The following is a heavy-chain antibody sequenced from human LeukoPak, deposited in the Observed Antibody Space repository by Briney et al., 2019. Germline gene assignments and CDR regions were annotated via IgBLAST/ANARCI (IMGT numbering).Heavy chain of an antibody. CDR3: AKVRSAVVAAATNY. Sequence: GGSLRLSCAASGFTFSNYAMSWVRQAPGKGLEWVSVISGSGGSTYHADSVKGRFTISRDNSNNTLYLQVNSLRAEDTAIYYCAKVRSAVVAAATNYWGQGALVTVSS. CDR2: ISGSGGST. D-gene: IGHD2-15*01. CDR1: GFTFSNYA. V-gene: IGHV3-23*01. J-gene: IGHJ4*02.